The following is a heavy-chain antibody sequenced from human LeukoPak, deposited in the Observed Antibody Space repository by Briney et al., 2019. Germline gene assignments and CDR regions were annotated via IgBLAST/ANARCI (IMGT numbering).Heavy chain of an antibody. J-gene: IGHJ6*02. CDR3: ASGYSYGYLSRYYYYGMDV. V-gene: IGHV1-69*04. Sequence: GASVKVSCKASGGTFSGYAISWVRQAPGQGLEWMGRIIPILGIANYAQKFQGRVTITADKSTSTAYMELSSLRSEDTAVYYCASGYSYGYLSRYYYYGMDVWGQGTTVTVSS. CDR2: IIPILGIA. CDR1: GGTFSGYA. D-gene: IGHD5-18*01.